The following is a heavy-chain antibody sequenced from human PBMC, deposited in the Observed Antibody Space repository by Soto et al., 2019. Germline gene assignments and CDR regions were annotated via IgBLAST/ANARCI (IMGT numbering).Heavy chain of an antibody. Sequence: QITLKESGPTLMKPTQTLTLTCTFSGFSLTTSGVGVGWIRQPPGKALEWLALIYWDDDKRYSPSLKSRLTIPKDTSTNQVVLKMTKMAPADTATYFCAHRTTTVTWWFDPWGQGTLVTVSS. CDR1: GFSLTTSGVG. V-gene: IGHV2-5*02. J-gene: IGHJ5*02. CDR3: AHRTTTVTWWFDP. D-gene: IGHD4-17*01. CDR2: IYWDDDK.